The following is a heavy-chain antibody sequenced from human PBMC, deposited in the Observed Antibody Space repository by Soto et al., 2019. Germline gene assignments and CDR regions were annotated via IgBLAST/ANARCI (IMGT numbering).Heavy chain of an antibody. CDR1: GYTLTELS. V-gene: IGHV1-24*01. CDR3: ARQYCSSTSCSNNYYYGMDV. J-gene: IGHJ6*02. Sequence: ASVKVSCKVSGYTLTELSMHRVRQAPGKGLEWMGGFDPEDGETIYAQKFQGRVTMTEDTSTSTAYMELSSLRSEDTAVYYCARQYCSSTSCSNNYYYGMDVWGQGTTVTVSS. D-gene: IGHD2-2*01. CDR2: FDPEDGET.